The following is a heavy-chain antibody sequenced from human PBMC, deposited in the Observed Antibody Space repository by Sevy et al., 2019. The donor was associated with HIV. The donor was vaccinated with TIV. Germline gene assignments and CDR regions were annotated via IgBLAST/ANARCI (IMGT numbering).Heavy chain of an antibody. Sequence: GGSLRLSCAASGFTFDTYWMQWVRQAPGKGLEWVANIRQDGGGIYYSDSVKGRFTISRDNAKESLFLQMTNLKVEDSGIYYCARRFFDVWGQGLLVTVPP. J-gene: IGHJ4*02. V-gene: IGHV3-7*01. CDR3: ARRFFDV. CDR1: GFTFDTYW. D-gene: IGHD3-16*01. CDR2: IRQDGGGI.